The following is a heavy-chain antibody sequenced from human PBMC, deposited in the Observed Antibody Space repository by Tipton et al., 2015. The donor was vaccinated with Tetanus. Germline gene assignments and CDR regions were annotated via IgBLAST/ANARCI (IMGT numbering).Heavy chain of an antibody. V-gene: IGHV4-34*01. CDR3: ARGPRTRIYDSSGYSFRYFYGMDV. Sequence: GLVKPSETLSLTCAVYGGSFTDYSWSWIRQPPGQGLEWIGEVNQARNTDYIPSLKGRVTMSLDTSKSQLSLNLSSVTAADTAVYHCARGPRTRIYDSSGYSFRYFYGMDVWGLGATVTVSS. D-gene: IGHD3-22*01. CDR2: VNQARNT. J-gene: IGHJ6*02. CDR1: GGSFTDYS.